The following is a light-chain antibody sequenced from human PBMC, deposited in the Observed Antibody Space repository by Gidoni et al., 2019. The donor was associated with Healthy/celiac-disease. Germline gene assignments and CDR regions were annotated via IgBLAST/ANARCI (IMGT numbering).Light chain of an antibody. V-gene: IGKV3-11*01. CDR3: QQRKT. Sequence: IVLTQSPATLSLSPGERATLSCRACQSVSSYLTWYQQKPGQAPRLLIYDASNRATGIPARFSGSGSGTDFTLTISSLEPEDFAVYYCQQRKTFGQGTKLEIK. J-gene: IGKJ2*01. CDR1: QSVSSY. CDR2: DAS.